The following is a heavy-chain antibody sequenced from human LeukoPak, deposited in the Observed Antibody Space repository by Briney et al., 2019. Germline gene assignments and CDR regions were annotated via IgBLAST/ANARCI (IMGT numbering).Heavy chain of an antibody. Sequence: GGSLRLSCAASGFTFSNYAMNWVRQAPEKGLEWVSTIHGGGDVTYYADSVKGRFTISRDNSRNTLYLQMNSLRAEDTAVYYCAKDPGGYSYGSVDYWGQGTLVTVSS. V-gene: IGHV3-23*01. D-gene: IGHD5-18*01. CDR3: AKDPGGYSYGSVDY. CDR1: GFTFSNYA. J-gene: IGHJ4*02. CDR2: IHGGGDVT.